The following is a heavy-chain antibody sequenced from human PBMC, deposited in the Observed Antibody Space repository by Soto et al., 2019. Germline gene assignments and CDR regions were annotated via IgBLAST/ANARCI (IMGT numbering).Heavy chain of an antibody. J-gene: IGHJ4*02. Sequence: EVQLVESGGGLVQPGGSLRLSCAASGFTFSSYWMHWVRQAPGKGLVWVSRVSSDGSSTSYADSVKGRFTISRDNAKNTLYLQMNSLRAEDTAVYYCARDGDGYLDYWGQGTLVTVSS. V-gene: IGHV3-74*01. D-gene: IGHD7-27*01. CDR2: VSSDGSST. CDR1: GFTFSSYW. CDR3: ARDGDGYLDY.